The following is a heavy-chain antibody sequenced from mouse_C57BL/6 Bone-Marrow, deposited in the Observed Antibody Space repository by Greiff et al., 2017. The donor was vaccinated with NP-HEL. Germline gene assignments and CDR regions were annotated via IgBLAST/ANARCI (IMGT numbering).Heavy chain of an antibody. D-gene: IGHD2-4*01. CDR3: APIYYDYDRGFDY. J-gene: IGHJ2*01. V-gene: IGHV1-4*01. CDR1: GYTFTSYT. Sequence: QVQLKESGAELARPGASVKMSCKASGYTFTSYTMHWVKQRPGQGLEWIGYINPSSGYTKYNQKFKDKATLTADKSSSTAYMQLSSLTSEDSAVYYCAPIYYDYDRGFDYWGQGTTLTVSS. CDR2: INPSSGYT.